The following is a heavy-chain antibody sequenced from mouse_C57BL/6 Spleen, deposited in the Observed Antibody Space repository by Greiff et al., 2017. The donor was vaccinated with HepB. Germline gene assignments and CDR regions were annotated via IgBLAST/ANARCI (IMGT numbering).Heavy chain of an antibody. J-gene: IGHJ4*01. V-gene: IGHV1-52*01. Sequence: QVQLQQPGAELVRPGSSVKLSCKASGYTFTSYWMHWVKQRPIQGLEWIGNIDPSDSETHYNQKFKDKATLTVDKSSSTAYMQLSSLTSEDSAVYYCAIWLRRDYYAMDYWGQGTSVTVSS. CDR2: IDPSDSET. D-gene: IGHD2-2*01. CDR3: AIWLRRDYYAMDY. CDR1: GYTFTSYW.